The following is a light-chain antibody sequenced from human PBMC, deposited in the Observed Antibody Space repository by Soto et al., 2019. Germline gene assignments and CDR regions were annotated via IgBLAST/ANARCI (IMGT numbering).Light chain of an antibody. J-gene: IGLJ1*01. Sequence: QCVLTQPASLSGSPGQSITISCTGTRTDVGGYNFVSWYQQHPGKAPKLIIYEVSNRPSGVSNRFSGSKSDNTASLTISGLQAEDEADYYCCSYVSSKTYVFVTGTKVNVL. CDR1: RTDVGGYNF. V-gene: IGLV2-14*01. CDR3: CSYVSSKTYV. CDR2: EVS.